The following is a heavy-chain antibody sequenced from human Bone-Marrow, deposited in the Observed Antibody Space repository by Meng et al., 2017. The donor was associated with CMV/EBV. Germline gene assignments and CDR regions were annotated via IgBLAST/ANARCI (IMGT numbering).Heavy chain of an antibody. CDR1: GGSISSYY. Sequence: SETLSLTCTVSGGSISSYYWSWIRQPPGKGLEWIGYIYYSGSTTYNPSLKSRVTISVDTSKNQFSLKLSSVTAADTAVYYCARVGYDSSGYYYFDYWGQGTLVTVSS. D-gene: IGHD3-22*01. CDR3: ARVGYDSSGYYYFDY. V-gene: IGHV4-59*01. J-gene: IGHJ4*02. CDR2: IYYSGST.